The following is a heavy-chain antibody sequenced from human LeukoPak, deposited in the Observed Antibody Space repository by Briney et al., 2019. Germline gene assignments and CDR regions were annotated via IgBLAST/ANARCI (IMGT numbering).Heavy chain of an antibody. Sequence: PSETLSLTCAVYGGSFSGYYWSWIRQPPGKGLEWIGEINHSGSTNYNPSLKSRVTISVDTSKNQFSLKLSSVTAADTAVYYCASARRGLRPAGYWGQGTLVTVSS. D-gene: IGHD1-14*01. J-gene: IGHJ4*02. V-gene: IGHV4-34*01. CDR1: GGSFSGYY. CDR3: ASARRGLRPAGY. CDR2: INHSGST.